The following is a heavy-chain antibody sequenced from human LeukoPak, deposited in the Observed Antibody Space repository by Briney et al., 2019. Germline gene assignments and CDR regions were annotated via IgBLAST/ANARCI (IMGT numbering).Heavy chain of an antibody. Sequence: SETLSLTCTVSGGSISSYYWSWIRQPPGKGLEWIGYVYYSGSTNYNPSLKSRVTMSVDMSKNQFSLKLSSVTAADTAVYYCAREGEYSSGWYYFDYWGQGTLVTVSS. J-gene: IGHJ4*02. CDR3: AREGEYSSGWYYFDY. D-gene: IGHD6-19*01. V-gene: IGHV4-59*12. CDR2: VYYSGST. CDR1: GGSISSYY.